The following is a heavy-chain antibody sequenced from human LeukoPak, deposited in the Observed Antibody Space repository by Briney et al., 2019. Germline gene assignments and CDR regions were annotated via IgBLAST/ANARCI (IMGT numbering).Heavy chain of an antibody. J-gene: IGHJ5*02. D-gene: IGHD1-26*01. CDR3: TQRQGPMSGNYDYFDP. CDR2: IHSGGYT. CDR1: GGSLSGSY. Sequence: SETLSLTCTVSGGSLSGSYWSWIRQPPGQGLEWIAYIHSGGYTNYNPSLRSRVTISVDTSKNQFSLDVSSLSAADTARYYCTQRQGPMSGNYDYFDPWGQGILATVSS. V-gene: IGHV4-4*09.